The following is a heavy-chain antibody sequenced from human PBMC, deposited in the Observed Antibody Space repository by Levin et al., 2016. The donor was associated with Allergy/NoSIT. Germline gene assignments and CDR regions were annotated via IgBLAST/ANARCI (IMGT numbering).Heavy chain of an antibody. Sequence: SETLSLTCAVYGGSFSGYYWSWIRQPPGKGLEWIGEINHSGSTNYNPSLKSRVTISVDTSKNQFSLKLSSVTAADTAVYYCARGPKYYGSGSYLRSFYYYYYMDVWGKGTTVTVSS. CDR2: INHSGST. CDR3: ARGPKYYGSGSYLRSFYYYYYMDV. D-gene: IGHD3-10*01. CDR1: GGSFSGYY. J-gene: IGHJ6*03. V-gene: IGHV4-34*01.